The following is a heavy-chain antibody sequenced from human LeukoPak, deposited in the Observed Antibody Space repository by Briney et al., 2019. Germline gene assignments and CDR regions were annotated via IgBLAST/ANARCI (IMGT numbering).Heavy chain of an antibody. J-gene: IGHJ4*02. CDR3: TRDVKFIFFDY. CDR1: GFIFGRYV. Sequence: PGGSLRLSCGASGFIFGRYVMHWVRQRPGKGLEWVSRISHDGSVTNYADSVKGRFTVSRDNAKNTLYLQLNTVRAEDTAVYYCTRDVKFIFFDYWGQGTLVTVSS. V-gene: IGHV3-74*01. D-gene: IGHD3-9*01. CDR2: ISHDGSVT.